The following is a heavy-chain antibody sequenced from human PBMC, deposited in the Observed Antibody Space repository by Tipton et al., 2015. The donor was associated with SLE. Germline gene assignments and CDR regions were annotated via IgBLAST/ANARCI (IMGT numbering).Heavy chain of an antibody. CDR3: ARGGGWELWYFDY. CDR2: INHSGST. V-gene: IGHV4-34*01. Sequence: TLPLTCAVYGGSFSGYYWSWIRQPPGKGLEWIGEINHSGSTNYNPSLKSRVTISVDASKNQFSLKLGSVTAADTTVYYCARGGGWELWYFDYWGQGTLVTVSS. CDR1: GGSFSGYY. J-gene: IGHJ4*02. D-gene: IGHD1-26*01.